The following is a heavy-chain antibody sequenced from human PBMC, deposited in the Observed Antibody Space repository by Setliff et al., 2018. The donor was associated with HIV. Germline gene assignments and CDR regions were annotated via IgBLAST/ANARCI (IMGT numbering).Heavy chain of an antibody. J-gene: IGHJ6*03. D-gene: IGHD2-15*01. V-gene: IGHV4-31*11. CDR1: GVSITSADYY. CDR2: MYSSGNN. CDR3: ARGYCSGGFCHPNYYHYMDV. Sequence: SETLSLTCAVSGVSITSADYYWSWIRQHPVKGLEWIGYMYSSGNNYYNPSLKSRLVVSVDESKNQFSLNLSSVTAADTAVYYCARGYCSGGFCHPNYYHYMDVWGKGTRSPSP.